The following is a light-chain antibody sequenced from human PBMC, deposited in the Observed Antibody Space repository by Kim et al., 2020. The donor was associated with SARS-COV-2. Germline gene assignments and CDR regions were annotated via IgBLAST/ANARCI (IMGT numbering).Light chain of an antibody. CDR1: QSVGSN. V-gene: IGKV3-15*01. Sequence: EIVMTQSPATLSVSPGERVTLSCRASQSVGSNLVWYQQKPGQAPRLLISVASIRATGIPVRFSGSGSGTDFTLTISSLQSEDFAVYYCQQYNKRPVTFGGVTKVDIK. CDR3: QQYNKRPVT. CDR2: VAS. J-gene: IGKJ4*01.